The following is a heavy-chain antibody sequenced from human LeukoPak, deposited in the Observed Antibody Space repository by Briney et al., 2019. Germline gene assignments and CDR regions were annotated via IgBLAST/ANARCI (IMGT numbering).Heavy chain of an antibody. Sequence: SETLSLTCTVSGGSISSYYWSWIRQPPGKGLEWIGDIYTSGSTNYNPSLKSRVTISIDTSKDQFSLRLSSVTAADTGVYYCARGSSWLDYGRQGTLVTVST. CDR3: ARGSSWLDY. CDR1: GGSISSYY. V-gene: IGHV4-4*09. D-gene: IGHD6-13*01. CDR2: IYTSGST. J-gene: IGHJ4*02.